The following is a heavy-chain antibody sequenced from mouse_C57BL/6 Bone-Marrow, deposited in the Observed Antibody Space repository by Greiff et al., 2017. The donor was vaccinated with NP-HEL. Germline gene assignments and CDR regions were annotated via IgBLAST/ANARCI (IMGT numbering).Heavy chain of an antibody. J-gene: IGHJ2*01. CDR2: ICSGGST. CDR3: ARYDGYYVYFDY. D-gene: IGHD2-3*01. Sequence: VQLQQSGPGLVQPSQSLSITCTVSGFSLTSYGVHWVRQSPGKGLEWLGVICSGGSTDYNAAFISRLSISKDNSKSQVFFKMNSLQADDTAIDYCARYDGYYVYFDYWGQGTTLTVSS. V-gene: IGHV2-2*01. CDR1: GFSLTSYG.